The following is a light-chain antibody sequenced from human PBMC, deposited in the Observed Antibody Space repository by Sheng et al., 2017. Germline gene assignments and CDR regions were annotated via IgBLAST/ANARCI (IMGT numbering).Light chain of an antibody. Sequence: DIQMTQSPSSVSASVGDRVTITCRATQDISKWLAWYQETPGKAPKLLINAASTLQSGVPSRFRGSGSGTDFTLTITSLQPEDFATYYCQQTNSFPITFGQGHDWRLN. V-gene: IGKV1-12*01. CDR1: QDISKW. CDR3: QQTNSFPIT. CDR2: AAS. J-gene: IGKJ5*01.